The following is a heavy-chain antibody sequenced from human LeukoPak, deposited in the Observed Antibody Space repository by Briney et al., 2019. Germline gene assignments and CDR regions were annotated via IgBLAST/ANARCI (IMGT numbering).Heavy chain of an antibody. J-gene: IGHJ4*02. CDR1: GYTFTSYG. CDR3: ARAERVVVVAATEYFDY. CDR2: ISAYNGNT. Sequence: ASVNVSCKASGYTFTSYGISWVRQAPGQGLEWMGWISAYNGNTNYAQKLQGRVIMTTDTSTSTAYMELRSLRSDDTAVYYCARAERVVVVAATEYFDYWGQGTLVTVSS. V-gene: IGHV1-18*01. D-gene: IGHD2-15*01.